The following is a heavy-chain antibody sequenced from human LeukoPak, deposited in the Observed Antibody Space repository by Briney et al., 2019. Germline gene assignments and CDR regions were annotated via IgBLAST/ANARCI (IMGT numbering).Heavy chain of an antibody. Sequence: SVKVASKASGGTFSSYAISWVRQAPGQGLEWMGGIIPIFGTANYAQKFQGRVTITADESTNTAYMELSSLRSEDTAVYYCARELSGYESRVGYYYMDVWGEGTTSPSP. V-gene: IGHV1-69*01. D-gene: IGHD5-12*01. J-gene: IGHJ6*03. CDR2: IIPIFGTA. CDR1: GGTFSSYA. CDR3: ARELSGYESRVGYYYMDV.